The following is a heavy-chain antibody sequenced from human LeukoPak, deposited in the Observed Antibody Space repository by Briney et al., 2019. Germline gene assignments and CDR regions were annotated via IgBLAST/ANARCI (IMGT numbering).Heavy chain of an antibody. J-gene: IGHJ5*02. CDR3: ARDGTKGSYSEKGWFDP. CDR2: IYTSGST. Sequence: SETLSLTCTVSGGSISSYYWSWIRQPAGKGLGWIGRIYTSGSTNYNPSLKSRVTMSVDTSKNQFSLKLGSVTAADTAVYYCARDGTKGSYSEKGWFDPWGQGTLVTVSS. V-gene: IGHV4-4*07. CDR1: GGSISSYY. D-gene: IGHD3-10*01.